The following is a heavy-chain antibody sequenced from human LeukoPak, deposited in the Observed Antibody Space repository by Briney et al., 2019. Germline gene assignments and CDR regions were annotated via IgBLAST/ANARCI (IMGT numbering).Heavy chain of an antibody. Sequence: GGSLRLSCAASGFTFSSYSMNWVRQAPGKGLEWVSYISSSSSTIYYADSVKGRFTISRDNAKNSLYLQMYSLRDEDTAVYYCARDRDYGDRDAFDIWGQGTMVTVSS. CDR3: ARDRDYGDRDAFDI. D-gene: IGHD4-17*01. J-gene: IGHJ3*02. V-gene: IGHV3-48*02. CDR2: ISSSSSTI. CDR1: GFTFSSYS.